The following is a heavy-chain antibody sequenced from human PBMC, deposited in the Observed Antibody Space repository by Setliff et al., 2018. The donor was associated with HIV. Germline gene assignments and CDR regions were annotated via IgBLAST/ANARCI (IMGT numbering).Heavy chain of an antibody. D-gene: IGHD2-21*02. Sequence: SLRLSCACSGFTFDDYAMLWVRQAPGRSLEWISLINWDGTSTYYAGSVDGRFTISRDNSKNPLFLQMHSLRSEDTAFYYCTKSTGSGVGTYYADSWGQGTLVTVSS. CDR1: GFTFDDYA. J-gene: IGHJ4*02. CDR3: TKSTGSGVGTYYADS. CDR2: INWDGTST. V-gene: IGHV3-43D*04.